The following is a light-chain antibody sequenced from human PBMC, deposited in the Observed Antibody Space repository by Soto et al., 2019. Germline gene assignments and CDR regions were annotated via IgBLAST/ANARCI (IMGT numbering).Light chain of an antibody. V-gene: IGKV3-20*01. J-gene: IGKJ4*01. CDR2: GAS. Sequence: EIALTQSPGTLSLSPGERPTLSCTASQSVSSSFLAWYQQKPGQAPRLLIYGASSRATGIPDRFSGSGSGTDFTLTISRLEPEDFAVYYCHQYGSSPLTFGGGTKVEI. CDR3: HQYGSSPLT. CDR1: QSVSSSF.